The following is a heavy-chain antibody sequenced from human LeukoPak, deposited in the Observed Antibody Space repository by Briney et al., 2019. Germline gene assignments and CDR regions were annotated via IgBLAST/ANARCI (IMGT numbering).Heavy chain of an antibody. Sequence: SETLSLTCTVSGGSISSYYWSWIRQPPVKGLEWIGYIYYSGSTNYNPSLKSRVTISVDTSKNQSSLKLSSVTAADTAVYYCARQGYSSGWYYFDYWGQGTLVTVSS. J-gene: IGHJ4*02. D-gene: IGHD6-19*01. CDR2: IYYSGST. CDR3: ARQGYSSGWYYFDY. V-gene: IGHV4-59*08. CDR1: GGSISSYY.